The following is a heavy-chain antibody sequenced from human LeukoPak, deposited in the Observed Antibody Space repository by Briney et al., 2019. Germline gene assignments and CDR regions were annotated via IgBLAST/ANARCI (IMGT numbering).Heavy chain of an antibody. CDR1: GFSFSGSA. CDR2: VKRKADNYAT. D-gene: IGHD2-21*02. CDR3: TRRVTYFGIDV. V-gene: IGHV3-73*01. J-gene: IGHJ6*02. Sequence: PGGSLKLSCAASGFSFSGSAMHRVRQSSGEGLEWIGRVKRKADNYATAYAASVNGRFTISRDDSKNTAYLQMNSLKPEDTAVYYCTRRVTYFGIDVWGQGTTVTVSS.